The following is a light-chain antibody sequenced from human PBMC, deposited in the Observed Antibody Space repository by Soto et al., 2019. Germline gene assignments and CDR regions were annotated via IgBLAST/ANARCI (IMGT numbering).Light chain of an antibody. CDR3: QHYNSYSEA. CDR2: GAS. CDR1: QSVSSSY. V-gene: IGKV3-20*01. J-gene: IGKJ1*01. Sequence: EIVLTQSPGTLSLSPGEGATLSCRASQSVSSSYLAWYRQKPGQAPRLLIYGASSRATGIPDRFSGSGSGTEFTLTISSLQPDDFATYYCQHYNSYSEAFGQGTKVELK.